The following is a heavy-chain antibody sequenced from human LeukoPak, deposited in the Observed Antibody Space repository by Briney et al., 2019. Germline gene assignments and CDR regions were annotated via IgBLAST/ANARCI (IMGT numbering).Heavy chain of an antibody. Sequence: PGGSLSLSCAASGFTFSDYYMSWIRQAPGKGLEWVSYISSSSSYTNYADSVKGRFTISRDNAKNSLYLQMNSLRAEDTAVYYCARGRSTSWMSSMGYWGQGTLVTVSS. CDR1: GFTFSDYY. J-gene: IGHJ4*02. D-gene: IGHD2-2*01. CDR3: ARGRSTSWMSSMGY. CDR2: ISSSSSYT. V-gene: IGHV3-11*06.